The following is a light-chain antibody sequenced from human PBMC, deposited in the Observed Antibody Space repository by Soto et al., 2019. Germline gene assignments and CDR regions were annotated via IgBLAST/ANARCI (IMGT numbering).Light chain of an antibody. Sequence: EIVLTQSPGTLSLSPGERATLSCGASQSVTSNYLAWYQQKPGQAPRLLIFGASIRVTGIPDRFIGSGSGTDFTLNISTLEPDDFAVYYCQHYVTSLTTFGQGTKVEVK. V-gene: IGKV3-20*01. CDR3: QHYVTSLTT. CDR2: GAS. CDR1: QSVTSNY. J-gene: IGKJ1*01.